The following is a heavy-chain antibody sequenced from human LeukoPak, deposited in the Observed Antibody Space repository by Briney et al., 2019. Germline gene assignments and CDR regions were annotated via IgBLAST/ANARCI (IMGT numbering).Heavy chain of an antibody. Sequence: GGSLRLSCAASGFTFSSYSMNWVRQAPGKGLEWVSSISSSSSYIYYADSVKGRFTISRGNAKNSLYLQMNSLRAEDTAVYYCAREVGIAAAGRRFDPWGQGTLVTVSS. CDR3: AREVGIAAAGRRFDP. CDR2: ISSSSSYI. CDR1: GFTFSSYS. V-gene: IGHV3-21*01. J-gene: IGHJ5*02. D-gene: IGHD6-13*01.